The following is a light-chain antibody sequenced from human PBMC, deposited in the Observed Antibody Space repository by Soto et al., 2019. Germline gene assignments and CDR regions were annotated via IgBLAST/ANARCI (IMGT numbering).Light chain of an antibody. V-gene: IGLV1-47*02. CDR2: NNN. CDR1: SSNIGSNY. CDR3: SSWDGSLSGYV. Sequence: QSVLTQPPSASGTPGQGVTISCSGSSSNIGSNYVYWYQQLPGTAPKLLIYNNNQRPSAVPDRFSASKSGTSASLAIRGLRSDDEADYYCSSWDGSLSGYVFGAGTKVTVL. J-gene: IGLJ1*01.